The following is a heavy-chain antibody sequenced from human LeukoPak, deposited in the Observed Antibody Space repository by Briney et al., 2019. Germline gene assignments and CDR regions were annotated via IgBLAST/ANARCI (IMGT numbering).Heavy chain of an antibody. CDR1: GDSISSYY. J-gene: IGHJ4*02. CDR2: IHTGGGT. V-gene: IGHV4-4*09. D-gene: IGHD6-6*01. Sequence: PSETLSLTCTVSGDSISSYYWSWIRQPPWKGLEWIGYIHTGGGTSYIPSLKGRVTISIDTSKNQFSLKLSSVTAADSAVYYCARLTRLSTSPDRYYLDYWGQGTLVTVSS. CDR3: ARLTRLSTSPDRYYLDY.